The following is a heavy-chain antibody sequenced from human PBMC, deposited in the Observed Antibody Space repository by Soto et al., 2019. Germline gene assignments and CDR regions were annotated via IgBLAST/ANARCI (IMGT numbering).Heavy chain of an antibody. CDR1: GGTFSSYA. D-gene: IGHD5-18*01. CDR2: IIPIFGTA. V-gene: IGHV1-69*06. J-gene: IGHJ4*02. CDR3: AREGWDTAMVGGYYFDY. Sequence: QVQLVQSGAEVKKPGSSVKVSCKASGGTFSSYAISWVRQAPGQGLEWMGGIIPIFGTANYAQKFQGRVTIPADKSTSTADMELSSLRSEDTAVYYCAREGWDTAMVGGYYFDYWGQGTLVTVSS.